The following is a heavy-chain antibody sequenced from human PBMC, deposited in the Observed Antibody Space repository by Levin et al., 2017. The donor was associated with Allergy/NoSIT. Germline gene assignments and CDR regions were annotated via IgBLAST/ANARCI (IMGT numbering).Heavy chain of an antibody. D-gene: IGHD2-21*02. V-gene: IGHV3-30-3*01. J-gene: IGHJ5*02. Sequence: GESLKISCAASGFTFSSYAMHWVRQAPGKGLEWVAVISYDGSNKYYADSVKGRFTISRDNSKNTLYLQMNSLRAEDTAVYYCAREDGVTAESNWFDPWGQGTLVTVSS. CDR1: GFTFSSYA. CDR3: AREDGVTAESNWFDP. CDR2: ISYDGSNK.